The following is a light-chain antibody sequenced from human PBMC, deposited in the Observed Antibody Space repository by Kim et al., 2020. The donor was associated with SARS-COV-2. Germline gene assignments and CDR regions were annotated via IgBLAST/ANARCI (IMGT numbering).Light chain of an antibody. V-gene: IGKV3-11*01. CDR3: QQRSNWPT. CDR1: KSVSSY. Sequence: SLTPGESATLSSRASKSVSSYLAWYQQNPGQDPRLLIYDASNRATGNPARFSGSGAGTDFTSTTSRPEPEDFAVYYCQQRSNWPTFGQGTKLEI. CDR2: DAS. J-gene: IGKJ2*01.